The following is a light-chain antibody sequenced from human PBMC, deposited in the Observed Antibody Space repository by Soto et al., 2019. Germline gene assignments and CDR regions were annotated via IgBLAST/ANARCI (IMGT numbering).Light chain of an antibody. J-gene: IGKJ5*01. Sequence: EFVLTQSPGTVSLSPGERATLSCISSQSLANSFIAWYQQKPGQAPRLLIYDTSSRASGIPDRFSGSGSGTDFTLTISRLEPEDFAVYYCQQYGSSGITFAQGTRLEI. CDR2: DTS. CDR3: QQYGSSGIT. CDR1: QSLANSF. V-gene: IGKV3-20*01.